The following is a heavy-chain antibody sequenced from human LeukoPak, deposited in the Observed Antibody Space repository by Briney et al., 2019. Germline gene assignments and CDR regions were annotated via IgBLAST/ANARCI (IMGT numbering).Heavy chain of an antibody. CDR1: GGSLSGYY. V-gene: IGHV4-34*01. CDR3: SRGEDASKVGNY. Sequence: SETLSLTCAVYGGSLSGYYLTWIRRPPGKGLEWIGEIHPSGSTNYHPSFGSRLSISADTSKNQFFLKLNSVTAADTAVYYCSRGEDASKVGNYWGQGTLVTVSS. D-gene: IGHD7-27*01. J-gene: IGHJ4*02. CDR2: IHPSGST.